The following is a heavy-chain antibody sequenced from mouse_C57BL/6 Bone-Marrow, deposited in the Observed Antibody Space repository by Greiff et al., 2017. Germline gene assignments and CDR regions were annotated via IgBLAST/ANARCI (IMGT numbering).Heavy chain of an antibody. CDR2: ISNLAYSN. J-gene: IGHJ4*01. D-gene: IGHD1-1*01. CDR3: ARQVYGSSYAMDY. CDR1: GFTFSDYG. Sequence: EVKLQESGGGLVQPGGSLKLSCAASGFTFSDYGMAWVRQAPRKGPEWVAFISNLAYSNYYADTVTGRFTISSENAKNTLYLEMSSLRSEDTAMYYCARQVYGSSYAMDYWGQGTSVTVAS. V-gene: IGHV5-15*01.